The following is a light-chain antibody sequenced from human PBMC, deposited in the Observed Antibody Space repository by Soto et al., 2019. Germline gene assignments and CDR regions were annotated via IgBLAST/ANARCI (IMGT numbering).Light chain of an antibody. J-gene: IGKJ3*01. Sequence: IVLTRSQATLSLSPWERAALFGSASQSVSSYLAWYHQKPGQAPRLPINNAFNRATGIPARFSGSGSGTDFTLTISSLEPEDFAVYYCQQRNNWPSTTFGPGTKV. V-gene: IGKV3-11*01. CDR3: QQRNNWPSTT. CDR2: NAF. CDR1: QSVSSY.